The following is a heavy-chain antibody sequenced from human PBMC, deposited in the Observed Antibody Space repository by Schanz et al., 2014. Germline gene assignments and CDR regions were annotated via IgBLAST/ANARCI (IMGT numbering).Heavy chain of an antibody. J-gene: IGHJ4*02. CDR3: AKYRGYYRVSGSYRELEY. CDR2: ITGASDHI. V-gene: IGHV3-23*01. Sequence: LEWVSGITGASDHIDYAESVKGRFTISRDNSKNTLYLQMDSLRAEDTAVYYCAKYRGYYRVSGSYRELEYWGQGTLVTVSS. D-gene: IGHD3-10*01.